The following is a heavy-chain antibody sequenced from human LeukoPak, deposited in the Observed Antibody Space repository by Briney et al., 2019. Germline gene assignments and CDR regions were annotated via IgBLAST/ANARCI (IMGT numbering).Heavy chain of an antibody. D-gene: IGHD3-16*01. CDR2: IASNGGST. J-gene: IGHJ4*02. Sequence: GGSLRLSCSASGFTFSTYGMHWVRQAPGKGLESVSAIASNGGSTFYADSVKGRFTISRDISKNTLYLQMNSLRAEDTAVYYCARDHRIGGSWGQGALVTVSS. CDR3: ARDHRIGGS. CDR1: GFTFSTYG. V-gene: IGHV3-64*04.